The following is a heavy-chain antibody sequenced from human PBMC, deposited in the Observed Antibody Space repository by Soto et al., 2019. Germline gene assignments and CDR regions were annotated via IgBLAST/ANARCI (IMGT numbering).Heavy chain of an antibody. V-gene: IGHV3-74*01. CDR1: GFTFSSYW. D-gene: IGHD4-17*01. Sequence: EVQLVESGGGLVQPGGSLRLSCVASGFTFSSYWMHWVRQAPGKGLVWVSRINSVGTISNYADSVKGRFTVSRDNAKNTLYLQKNSLRAEDTAVYYCASPPYHYGYGDYVLDYWGQGTLVTVSS. CDR3: ASPPYHYGYGDYVLDY. CDR2: INSVGTIS. J-gene: IGHJ4*02.